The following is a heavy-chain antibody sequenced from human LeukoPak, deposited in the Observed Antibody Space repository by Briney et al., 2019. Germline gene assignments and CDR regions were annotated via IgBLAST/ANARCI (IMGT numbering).Heavy chain of an antibody. CDR2: IYSGGST. CDR3: ARDSTIFGVVYREVGAFDI. D-gene: IGHD3-3*01. CDR1: GFTVSSNY. V-gene: IGHV3-66*01. J-gene: IGHJ3*02. Sequence: GGSLRLSCAASGFTVSSNYMSWVRQAPGKGLEWVSVIYSGGSTYYAGSVKGRFTISRDNSKNTLYLQMNSLRAEDTAVYYCARDSTIFGVVYREVGAFDIWGQGTTVTVSS.